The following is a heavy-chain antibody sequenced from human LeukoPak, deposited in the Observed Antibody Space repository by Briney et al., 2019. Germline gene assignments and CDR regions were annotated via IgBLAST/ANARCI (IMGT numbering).Heavy chain of an antibody. CDR1: GGSFSGYY. J-gene: IGHJ4*02. CDR2: INHSGST. CDR3: ARGRGILTGYYPPFFDY. V-gene: IGHV4-34*01. Sequence: SETLSLTCAVYGGSFSGYYWSWIRQPPGKGLGWIGEINHSGSTNYNPSLKSRVTISVNTSKNQFSLKLSSVTAADTAVYYCARGRGILTGYYPPFFDYWGQGTLVTVSS. D-gene: IGHD3-9*01.